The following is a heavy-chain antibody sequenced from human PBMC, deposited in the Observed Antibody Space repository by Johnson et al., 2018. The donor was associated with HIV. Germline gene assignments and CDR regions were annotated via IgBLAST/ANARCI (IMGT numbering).Heavy chain of an antibody. CDR1: GFTFDTYG. Sequence: VQLVESGGGVVRPGGSLRLSCGASGFTFDTYGMTWVRQAPGKGLEWVCGINWHGGSTGYADSVKGRFAISRDNAKNSLYLQMNSLRAEDTALYYCARQAAAGAFDIWGQGAMVTVSS. V-gene: IGHV3-20*04. J-gene: IGHJ3*02. CDR2: INWHGGST. CDR3: ARQAAAGAFDI. D-gene: IGHD6-13*01.